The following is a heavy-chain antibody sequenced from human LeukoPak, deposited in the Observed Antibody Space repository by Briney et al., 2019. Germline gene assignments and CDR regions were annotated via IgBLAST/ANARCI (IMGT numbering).Heavy chain of an antibody. J-gene: IGHJ3*02. CDR1: GYSFTSYW. Sequence: GESLKISCKGSGYSFTSYWIGWVRQMPGKGLEWMGIIYPGDSDTRYSPSFQGQVTISADKSISTAYLQWSSLKASDTAMYYCGQSAPLRSSWYRNPDAFDIWGQGTMVTVSS. V-gene: IGHV5-51*01. D-gene: IGHD6-13*01. CDR2: IYPGDSDT. CDR3: GQSAPLRSSWYRNPDAFDI.